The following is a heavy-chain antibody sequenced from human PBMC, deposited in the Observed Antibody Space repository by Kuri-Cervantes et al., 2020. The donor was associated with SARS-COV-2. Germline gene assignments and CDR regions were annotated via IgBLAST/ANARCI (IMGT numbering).Heavy chain of an antibody. CDR3: ARDPRGPNWLDP. CDR1: GYTFTSYG. V-gene: IGHV1-69*13. CDR2: IIPIFGTA. Sequence: AVTVSCKASGYTFTSYGISWVRQAPGQGLEWMGGIIPIFGTANYAQKFQGRVTITADESTSTAYMELSSLRSEDTAVYYCARDPRGPNWLDPWGQGTLVTVSS. J-gene: IGHJ5*02.